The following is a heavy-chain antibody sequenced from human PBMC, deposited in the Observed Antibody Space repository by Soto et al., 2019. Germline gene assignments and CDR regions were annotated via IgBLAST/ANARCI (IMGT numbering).Heavy chain of an antibody. CDR1: GFTFDDYA. Sequence: GGSLRLSCAASGFTFDDYAMHWVRQAPGKGLEWVSGISWNSGSIGYADSVKGRFTISRDNAKNSLYLQMNSLRAEDTALYYCAKARLRYSSSSYWFDPWGQGTLVTVSS. V-gene: IGHV3-9*01. CDR3: AKARLRYSSSSYWFDP. CDR2: ISWNSGSI. J-gene: IGHJ5*02. D-gene: IGHD6-6*01.